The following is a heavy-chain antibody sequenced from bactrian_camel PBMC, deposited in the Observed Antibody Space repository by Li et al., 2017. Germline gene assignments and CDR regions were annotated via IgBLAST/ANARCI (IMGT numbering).Heavy chain of an antibody. CDR1: GYTFNTY. Sequence: DVQLVESGGGSALAGGSVRLSCAASGYTFNTYSWFRQAPGQEREGVAAIDTGDGSTYYLNSVEGRFTISRDSAKNTVYLQMNNLQPEDTATYYCAEGRGSRGEHCYSLNYWGQGTQVTVS. CDR3: AEGRGSRGEHCYSLNY. V-gene: IGHV3S40*01. CDR2: IDTGDGST. J-gene: IGHJ4*01. D-gene: IGHD6*01.